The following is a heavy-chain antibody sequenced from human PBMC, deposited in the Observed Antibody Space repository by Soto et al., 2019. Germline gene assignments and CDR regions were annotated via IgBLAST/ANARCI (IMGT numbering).Heavy chain of an antibody. CDR2: ISWDGEK. Sequence: QITLKESGPTLVKPTQTLTLTCTFSGFSLNTRGVGVGWIRQPPGKALEWLALISWDGEKRYSPSLKSRLTITKDTSETQVVLTMTNMYPVDTATSYCALRRGDLLTGHYYFDYWGQGTLVTVSS. V-gene: IGHV2-5*02. J-gene: IGHJ4*02. D-gene: IGHD3-9*01. CDR1: GFSLNTRGVG. CDR3: ALRRGDLLTGHYYFDY.